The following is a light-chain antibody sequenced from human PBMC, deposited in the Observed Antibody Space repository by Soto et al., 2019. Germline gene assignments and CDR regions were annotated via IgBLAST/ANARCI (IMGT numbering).Light chain of an antibody. CDR3: GTWDSSLSGVV. J-gene: IGLJ2*01. CDR1: SSNIGNNY. Sequence: QSVLTQAPSVSAAPGQKVTISCSGSSSNIGNNYVSWYQHLPGTAPKLLIYDNNNRPSGIPDRFSGSKSGTSATLGITGLQTGDEADYYCGTWDSSLSGVVFGGGTKVTGL. CDR2: DNN. V-gene: IGLV1-51*01.